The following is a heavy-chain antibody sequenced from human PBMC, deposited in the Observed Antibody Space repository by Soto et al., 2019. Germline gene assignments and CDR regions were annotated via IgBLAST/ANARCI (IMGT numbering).Heavy chain of an antibody. J-gene: IGHJ4*02. Sequence: EVQLVESGGGLVKPGGSLRLSCAASGFTFSSYSMNWVRQAPGKGLEWVSSISSSSSYIYYADSVKGRFTISRDNAKNSLYLQMNSLRAEDTAVYYCARKHIAAAGTGAVDYWGQGTLVTVSS. CDR3: ARKHIAAAGTGAVDY. V-gene: IGHV3-21*01. CDR2: ISSSSSYI. D-gene: IGHD6-13*01. CDR1: GFTFSSYS.